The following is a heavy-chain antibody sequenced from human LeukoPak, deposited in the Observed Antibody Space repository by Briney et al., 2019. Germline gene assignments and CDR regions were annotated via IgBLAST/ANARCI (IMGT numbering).Heavy chain of an antibody. D-gene: IGHD2-2*01. V-gene: IGHV3-7*01. CDR3: ARDQPLAVASWGYFYYYMDV. CDR1: GFTFSSYW. J-gene: IGHJ6*03. Sequence: GGSLRLSCAASGFTFSSYWMSWVRQAPGKGLEWVANIKQDGSEKYYLDSVKGRFTISRDNAKNSLFLQMNSLRVEDTAVYFCARDQPLAVASWGYFYYYMDVWGKGTTVTVSS. CDR2: IKQDGSEK.